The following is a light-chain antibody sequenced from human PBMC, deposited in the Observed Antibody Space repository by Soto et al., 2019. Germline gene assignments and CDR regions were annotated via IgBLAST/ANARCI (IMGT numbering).Light chain of an antibody. CDR2: DAS. Sequence: IQMTQSPSSLSTSVGDRVTITCQASQDIKNYLIWYQHKAGRAPKLLIYDASTLETGVSSRFSGSGSGTHFTLTISILQPEDIATYYCQQFDSVPCTFGQGTKLEMK. CDR1: QDIKNY. CDR3: QQFDSVPCT. J-gene: IGKJ2*02. V-gene: IGKV1-33*01.